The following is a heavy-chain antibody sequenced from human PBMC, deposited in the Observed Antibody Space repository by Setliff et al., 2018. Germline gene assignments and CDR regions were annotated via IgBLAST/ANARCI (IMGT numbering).Heavy chain of an antibody. V-gene: IGHV5-51*01. CDR3: ARLGSSSWYNDVFDF. J-gene: IGHJ3*01. Sequence: GESLKISCKGSGYTFSNYWVGWVRQMPGKGLEWMGVIYAGDSDTRYNPSFQGQVTFSADKSISTAYLQWSTLKASDTAMYYCARLGSSSWYNDVFDFWGPGTMVT. CDR1: GYTFSNYW. D-gene: IGHD6-13*01. CDR2: IYAGDSDT.